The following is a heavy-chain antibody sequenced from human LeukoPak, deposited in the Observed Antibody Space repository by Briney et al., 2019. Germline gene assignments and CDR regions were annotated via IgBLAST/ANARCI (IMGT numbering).Heavy chain of an antibody. CDR2: ISYDGSYK. Sequence: GGSLRLSCAASGFTFSSYAMHWVRQAPGKGLEWVAVISYDGSYKFYADSVKGRFTISRDNSKNTLYLQMNSLRAEDTAVYYCASPPWSSSAGRSFDYWGQGTLVTVSS. CDR3: ASPPWSSSAGRSFDY. D-gene: IGHD6-6*01. CDR1: GFTFSSYA. J-gene: IGHJ4*02. V-gene: IGHV3-30*04.